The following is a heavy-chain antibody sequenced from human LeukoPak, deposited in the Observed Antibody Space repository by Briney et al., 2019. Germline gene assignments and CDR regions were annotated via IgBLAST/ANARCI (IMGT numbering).Heavy chain of an antibody. CDR1: GFPFRNYS. V-gene: IGHV3-48*01. CDR2: ISSRSSTI. CDR3: ASDSPPDY. J-gene: IGHJ4*02. Sequence: PGGSLRLSCAASGFPFRNYSMNWVRQAPGKGLEWISYISSRSSTIFYADPVKGRFTISRDNAKNSLHLQMNSLRAEDTAVYYCASDSPPDYWGQGTLVTVSS.